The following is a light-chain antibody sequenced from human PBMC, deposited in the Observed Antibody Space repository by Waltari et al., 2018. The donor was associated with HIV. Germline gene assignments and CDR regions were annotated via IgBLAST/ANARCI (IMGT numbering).Light chain of an antibody. J-gene: IGKJ1*01. Sequence: DIVMTQSPDSLAASLGERATINCKSSQSVLHNSNKKNYLNWYQQKAGQPPKLLIYWASTRESGVPDRFSGSGSGTDFTLTISSLQAEDVAVYYCHQYYSTPPTFGQGTKVEIK. CDR2: WAS. CDR3: HQYYSTPPT. V-gene: IGKV4-1*01. CDR1: QSVLHNSNKKNY.